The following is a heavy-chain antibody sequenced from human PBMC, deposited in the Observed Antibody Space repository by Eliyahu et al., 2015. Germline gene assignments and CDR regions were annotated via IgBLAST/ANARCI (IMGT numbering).Heavy chain of an antibody. CDR1: GGSISSSSYY. J-gene: IGHJ4*02. D-gene: IGHD3-22*01. V-gene: IGHV4-39*01. Sequence: QLQLQESGPGLVKPSETLSLTCSVXGGSISSSSYYWGWIRQPPGKEGAGMGRVYYFGRAYYNPSLKSRVTISVDTSKNQFSLKLSSVTAADTAVYYCARLRDSSGYFKDWGQGTLVTVSS. CDR3: ARLRDSSGYFKD. CDR2: VYYFGRA.